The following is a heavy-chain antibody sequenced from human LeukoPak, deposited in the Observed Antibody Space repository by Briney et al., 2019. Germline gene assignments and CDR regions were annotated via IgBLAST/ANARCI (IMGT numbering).Heavy chain of an antibody. J-gene: IGHJ3*02. CDR3: ARGPYSYDSSGAFDI. Sequence: TLSLTCTVSGDSISSGDYYWSWIRQPAGTGLEWIGRISGSGSTNYNPSLKSRVTISVDTSKNQFSLKLSSVTAADTAVYFCARGPYSYDSSGAFDIWGQGTMVTVSS. D-gene: IGHD3-22*01. CDR2: ISGSGST. V-gene: IGHV4-61*02. CDR1: GDSISSGDYY.